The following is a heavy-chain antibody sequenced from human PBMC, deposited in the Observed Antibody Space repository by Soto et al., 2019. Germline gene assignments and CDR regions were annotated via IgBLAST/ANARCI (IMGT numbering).Heavy chain of an antibody. D-gene: IGHD6-13*01. Sequence: SETLSLPWTGSGGSTRSFSRSWIRQPPGKGLEWIGYIYYSGSTNYNPSLKSRVTISVDTSKNQFSLKLSSVTAADTAVYYCARRYSSAFDIWGQGTMVTVSS. CDR2: IYYSGST. CDR1: GGSTRSFS. V-gene: IGHV4-59*08. CDR3: ARRYSSAFDI. J-gene: IGHJ3*02.